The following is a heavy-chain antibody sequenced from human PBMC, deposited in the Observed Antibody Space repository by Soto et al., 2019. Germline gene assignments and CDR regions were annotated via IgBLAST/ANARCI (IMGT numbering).Heavy chain of an antibody. Sequence: SETLSLTCAVYGGSFSVYYWSWIRQPPGKGLEWIGEISHSGRTRYNASLLSRLTISVDTSRNQFSLNLTSVTAADTAMYYCTRAWGPPVTHGYDSWGQGILVTVSS. J-gene: IGHJ5*01. CDR2: ISHSGRT. CDR3: TRAWGPPVTHGYDS. D-gene: IGHD7-27*01. V-gene: IGHV4-34*01. CDR1: GGSFSVYY.